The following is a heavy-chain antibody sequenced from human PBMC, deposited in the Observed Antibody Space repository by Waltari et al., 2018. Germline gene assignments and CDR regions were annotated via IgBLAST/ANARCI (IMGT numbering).Heavy chain of an antibody. CDR1: GGSISSGSYY. CDR2: IYTSGST. J-gene: IGHJ6*02. D-gene: IGHD3-10*01. CDR3: ARGVRGVIIPYYSYGMDV. V-gene: IGHV4-61*02. Sequence: QVQLQESGPGLVKPSQTLSLTCTVSGGSISSGSYYWSWIRQPAGKGLEWIGRIYTSGSTNYNPSLKSRVTISVDTSKNQFSLKLSSVTAADTAVYYCARGVRGVIIPYYSYGMDVWGQGTTVTVSS.